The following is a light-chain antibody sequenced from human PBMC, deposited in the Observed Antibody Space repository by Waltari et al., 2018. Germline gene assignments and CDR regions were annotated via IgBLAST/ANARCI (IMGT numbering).Light chain of an antibody. CDR2: GAS. CDR1: QAISND. J-gene: IGKJ5*01. V-gene: IGKV1-9*01. Sequence: IQLTQSPSSLSAPVGDGVTITCRASQAISNDLAWYQQKPGRAPSLLIYGASTLHNGVPSRFSGGGSGTDFSLTISSLQPEDSATYYCQQLNTYPVAFGQGTRLEIK. CDR3: QQLNTYPVA.